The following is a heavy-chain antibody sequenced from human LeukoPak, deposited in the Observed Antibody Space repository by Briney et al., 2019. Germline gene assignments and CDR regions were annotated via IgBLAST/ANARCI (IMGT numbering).Heavy chain of an antibody. CDR2: IYWDDDK. D-gene: IGHD6-13*01. V-gene: IGHV2-5*02. CDR3: AHSPELLIAAFFDY. Sequence: SGPTLVKPTQTLTLTCTFSGFSLGTSGVGVGWIRQPPGKALEWLALIYWDDDKRYSPSLKSRLTITRDTSKNQVVLTMTNMDPVDTATYYCAHSPELLIAAFFDYWGQGTLVTVSS. CDR1: GFSLGTSGVG. J-gene: IGHJ4*02.